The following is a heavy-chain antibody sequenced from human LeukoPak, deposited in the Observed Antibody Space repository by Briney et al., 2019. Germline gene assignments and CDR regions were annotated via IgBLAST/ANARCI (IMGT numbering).Heavy chain of an antibody. J-gene: IGHJ3*02. V-gene: IGHV1-69*13. CDR1: GGTFSSYA. Sequence: ASVKVSCKASGGTFSSYAISWVRQAPGQGLEWMGGIIPIFGTANYAQKFQGRVTITADESTSTAYMELSSLRSEDTAVYYCARSSDGRYYDSSGTSGAFDIWGQGTMVTVSS. CDR3: ARSSDGRYYDSSGTSGAFDI. D-gene: IGHD3-22*01. CDR2: IIPIFGTA.